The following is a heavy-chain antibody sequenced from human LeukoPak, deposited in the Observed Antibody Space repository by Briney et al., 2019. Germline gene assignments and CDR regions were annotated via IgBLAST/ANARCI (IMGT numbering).Heavy chain of an antibody. CDR3: TTVTIKVY. V-gene: IGHV3-15*01. D-gene: IGHD1-1*01. J-gene: IGHJ4*02. Sequence: GGSLRLSRAASGFTVRNAWMSWVRQAPGEGVEWVGLIKSKTDGGTIDYAAPVKGRFTISRDHSKNTLYLQMNSLKTEDTAVYYCTTVTIKVYWGQGTLVTVSS. CDR2: IKSKTDGGTI. CDR1: GFTVRNAW.